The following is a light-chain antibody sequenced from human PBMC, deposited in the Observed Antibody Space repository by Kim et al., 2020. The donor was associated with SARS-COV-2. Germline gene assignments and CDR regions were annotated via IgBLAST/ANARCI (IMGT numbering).Light chain of an antibody. Sequence: PGQSVTISCTGNSSDVGRYEHLSWHQQHPGKAPKLILYEVSSRPSGVPDRFSGSKSGNTASLTVSGLQAEDEADYYCSSYADTHVIFGGGTQLTVL. V-gene: IGLV2-8*01. CDR1: SSDVGRYEH. CDR2: EVS. CDR3: SSYADTHVI. J-gene: IGLJ2*01.